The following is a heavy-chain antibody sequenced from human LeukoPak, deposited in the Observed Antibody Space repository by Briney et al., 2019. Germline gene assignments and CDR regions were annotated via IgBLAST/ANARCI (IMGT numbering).Heavy chain of an antibody. D-gene: IGHD3-22*01. CDR2: IYVDGRTT. J-gene: IGHJ4*02. CDR3: ATPLDYYDRSDSHQGGD. CDR1: GFTFSNYW. V-gene: IGHV3-74*01. Sequence: GGSLRLSCVASGFTFSNYWMHWVRQPPGKGLVWVSRIYVDGRTTNYADSVKGRFTISRDNAKNSLYLQMNSLRAEDTAVYYCATPLDYYDRSDSHQGGDWGQGTLVTVSP.